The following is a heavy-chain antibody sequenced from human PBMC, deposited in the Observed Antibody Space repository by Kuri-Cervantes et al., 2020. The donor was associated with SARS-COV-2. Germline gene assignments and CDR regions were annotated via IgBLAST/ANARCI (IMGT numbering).Heavy chain of an antibody. V-gene: IGHV3-48*03. J-gene: IGHJ4*02. CDR1: GFTFSSYE. CDR2: ISSSGSTI. D-gene: IGHD3-3*01. Sequence: GGSLRLSCAASGFTFSSYEMNWVRQAPGKGLEWVSYISSSGSTIYYADSVKGRFTISRGDTKNSLYLQMNSLRAEDTAVYYCARGGTDFWSGYSEDLGYWGQGTRGTVSS. CDR3: ARGGTDFWSGYSEDLGY.